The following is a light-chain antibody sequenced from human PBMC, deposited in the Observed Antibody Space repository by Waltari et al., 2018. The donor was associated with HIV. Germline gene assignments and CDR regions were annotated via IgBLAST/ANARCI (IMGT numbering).Light chain of an antibody. CDR3: QQSYNYPLT. J-gene: IGKJ3*01. CDR1: QSISTS. CDR2: TAS. Sequence: DIQMTQSPSSLSASVGDRVTISCRTSQSISTSLHWYQQKRGKAPELLIHTASTLRTGVPSRFSGSGSGTDFTLTISSLQVEDFATYYCQQSYNYPLTFGPGTKVDIK. V-gene: IGKV1-39*01.